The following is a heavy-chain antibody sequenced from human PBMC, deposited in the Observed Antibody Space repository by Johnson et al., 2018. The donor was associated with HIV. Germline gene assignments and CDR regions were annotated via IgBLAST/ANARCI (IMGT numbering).Heavy chain of an antibody. J-gene: IGHJ3*02. CDR1: GFTFDDYA. CDR3: ATSGLTLGSSSSHAFDI. V-gene: IGHV3-9*01. D-gene: IGHD6-6*01. Sequence: VQLVESGGGLVQPGRSLRLSCAASGFTFDDYAMHWVRQVPGKGLEWVSGISWNSGSIGYVDSVKGRFTISRDNAKNSLYLQMNSLRAEDTAMYYCATSGLTLGSSSSHAFDIWGQGTMVTVSS. CDR2: ISWNSGSI.